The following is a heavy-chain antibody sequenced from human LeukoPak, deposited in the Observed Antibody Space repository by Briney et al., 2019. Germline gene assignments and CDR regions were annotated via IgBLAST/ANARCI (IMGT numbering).Heavy chain of an antibody. J-gene: IGHJ3*02. CDR2: ISSSSSTI. D-gene: IGHD6-19*01. V-gene: IGHV3-48*01. CDR3: AKDVIAVAASSVVAFDI. Sequence: GGSLRLSCAASGFTFSSYSMNWVRQAPGKGLEWVSYISSSSSTIYYADSVKGRFTISRDNARNSLYLQMNSLRAEDTAVYYCAKDVIAVAASSVVAFDIWGQGTMVTVSS. CDR1: GFTFSSYS.